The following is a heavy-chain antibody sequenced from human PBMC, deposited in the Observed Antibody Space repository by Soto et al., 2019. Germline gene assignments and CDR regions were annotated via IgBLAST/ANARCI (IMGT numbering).Heavy chain of an antibody. CDR1: GGSISSYY. CDR2: VYFSGSA. Sequence: KPSETLSLTCTVSGGSISSYYWSWIRQPPGKGLEYIGYVYFSGSANYNPSLKSRVTISLDASKNQLSLKLTSVTAADTAIYYCASHLEPQYCSANSCYGPFDYWGQGTLVTVSS. J-gene: IGHJ4*02. CDR3: ASHLEPQYCSANSCYGPFDY. D-gene: IGHD2-15*01. V-gene: IGHV4-59*01.